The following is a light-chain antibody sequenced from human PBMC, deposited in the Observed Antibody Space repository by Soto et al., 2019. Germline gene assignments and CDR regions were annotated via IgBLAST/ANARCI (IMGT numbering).Light chain of an antibody. CDR3: QQYDHWPLT. Sequence: EVLMTQSPATLSVSPGEGATLSCRASQSIRSNLAWYQQKPGQPPRLLIYAASTMATGLPARFSGSGSGTEFTFTISSLQAEDFAVYYCQQYDHWPLTFGGGTKVEIK. J-gene: IGKJ4*01. CDR1: QSIRSN. CDR2: AAS. V-gene: IGKV3-15*01.